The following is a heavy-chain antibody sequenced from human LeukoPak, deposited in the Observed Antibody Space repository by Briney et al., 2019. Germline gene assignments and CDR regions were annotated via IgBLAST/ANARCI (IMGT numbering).Heavy chain of an antibody. D-gene: IGHD2-15*01. Sequence: SETLSLTCAVYGGSFSGYYWSWIRQPPGKGLEWIREINHSGSTNYNPSLKSRVTISVDTSKNQFSLKLSSVTAADTAVYYCARLYCSGGSCYWGYYFDHWGQGTLVTVSS. CDR2: INHSGST. CDR1: GGSFSGYY. CDR3: ARLYCSGGSCYWGYYFDH. J-gene: IGHJ4*02. V-gene: IGHV4-34*01.